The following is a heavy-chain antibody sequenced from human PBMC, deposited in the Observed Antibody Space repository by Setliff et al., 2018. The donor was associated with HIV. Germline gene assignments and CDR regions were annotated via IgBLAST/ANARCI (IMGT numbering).Heavy chain of an antibody. CDR2: IQGDGSRT. CDR1: GFTFRRFS. CDR3: AKELDCGGDCFAYFDS. J-gene: IGHJ4*02. Sequence: GGSLRLSCAASGFTFRRFSMHWVRQAPGKALEWVSLIQGDGSRTYYADSVEGRFTISRDNRKNSLYLQMNSLTDEDTAWYYCAKELDCGGDCFAYFDSWGQGTLVTVSS. D-gene: IGHD2-21*02. V-gene: IGHV3-43D*04.